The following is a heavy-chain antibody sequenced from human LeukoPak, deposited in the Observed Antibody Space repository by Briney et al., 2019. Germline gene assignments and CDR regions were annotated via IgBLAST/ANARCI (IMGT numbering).Heavy chain of an antibody. J-gene: IGHJ4*02. V-gene: IGHV1-69*01. CDR2: IIPIFGTA. CDR3: ARYVVPAARTYYDFWSGFYYFDY. D-gene: IGHD3-3*01. CDR1: GGTFISYA. Sequence: SSVKVSCKASGGTFISYAISWVGQAPGQGLEWMGGIIPIFGTANYAQKFQGRVTITADESTSTAYMELSSLRSEDTAVYYCARYVVPAARTYYDFWSGFYYFDYWGQGTLVTVSS.